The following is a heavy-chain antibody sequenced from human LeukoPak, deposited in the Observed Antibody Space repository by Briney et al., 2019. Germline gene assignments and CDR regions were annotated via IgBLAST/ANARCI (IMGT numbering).Heavy chain of an antibody. CDR2: INPNGGGT. D-gene: IGHD3-3*01. Sequence: ASVKVSCKASGYTFTCYYMHWVRQAPGQGLEWMGWINPNGGGTNYAQKFQGRVTMTRGTSISTAYMELSRLRSDDTAVYYCARILYYDFWSGNPFYFDYWGQGTLVTVSS. CDR1: GYTFTCYY. CDR3: ARILYYDFWSGNPFYFDY. J-gene: IGHJ4*02. V-gene: IGHV1-2*02.